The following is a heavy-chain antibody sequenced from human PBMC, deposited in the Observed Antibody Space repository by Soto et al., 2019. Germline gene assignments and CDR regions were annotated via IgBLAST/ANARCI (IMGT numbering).Heavy chain of an antibody. J-gene: IGHJ4*02. V-gene: IGHV4-34*01. CDR1: GGSFYSNF. CDR3: ASARWDF. CDR2: VYYDGKT. Sequence: LGTPSLPCALFGGSFYSNFLALVRQPPEKALEWVGEVYYDGKTNYNPSLQSRVTISVDTSKNQFSLKLNSLTAADTAVYYCASARWDFWGRGTPVTVSS.